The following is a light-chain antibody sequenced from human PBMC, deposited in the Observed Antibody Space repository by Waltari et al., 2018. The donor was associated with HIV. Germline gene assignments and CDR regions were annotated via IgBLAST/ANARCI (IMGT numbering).Light chain of an antibody. CDR3: SSYTSSGPRYVL. CDR1: SGDVGGYNF. CDR2: NVN. Sequence: QSALTQPASVSGSPGQSITISCTGTSGDVGGYNFVSWYQKHPGKAPKLIIYNVNSPPSGVSFRFSGARSANTASLTISGLQAEDEADYFCSSYTSSGPRYVLFGGGTRLTVL. V-gene: IGLV2-14*03. J-gene: IGLJ2*01.